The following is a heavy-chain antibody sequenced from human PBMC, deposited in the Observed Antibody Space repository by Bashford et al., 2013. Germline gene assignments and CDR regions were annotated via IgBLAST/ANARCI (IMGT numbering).Heavy chain of an antibody. J-gene: IGHJ3*01. CDR3: ARAPLDFTMRAFDL. Sequence: SSETLSLTCTVSGDSMSGGDYYWNWIRQYPGGPGVDWIYIFHWATFYTPSLESRLTLSLDTSKNQFSLNLRSVTAADTAVYYCARAPLDFTMRAFDLWGQGTRVTVSS. CDR1: GDSMSGGDYY. D-gene: IGHD3-22*01. CDR2: IFHWAT. V-gene: IGHV4-31*03.